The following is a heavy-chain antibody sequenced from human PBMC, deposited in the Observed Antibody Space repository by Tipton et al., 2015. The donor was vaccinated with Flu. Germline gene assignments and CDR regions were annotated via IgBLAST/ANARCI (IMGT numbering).Heavy chain of an antibody. D-gene: IGHD6-6*01. J-gene: IGHJ5*02. V-gene: IGHV3-53*01. CDR1: GLNASDNY. Sequence: QLVQSGGGLIQPGGSLRLSCAASGLNASDNYMSWVRQAPGKGLEWLSIIFTGGKAYYADSVRGRFIISRDNSKNTVHLQMRSLRVEDTAMYYCVRDPGDSRFDAWGQGTLVTVSS. CDR2: IFTGGKA. CDR3: VRDPGDSRFDA.